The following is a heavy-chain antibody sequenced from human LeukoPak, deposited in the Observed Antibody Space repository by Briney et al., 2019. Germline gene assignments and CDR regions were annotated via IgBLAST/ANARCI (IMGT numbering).Heavy chain of an antibody. D-gene: IGHD2-2*02. Sequence: PGGSLRLSCAASGITFKNYAMTWVRQAPGKGLDWVSSIDGGGTNTYYADSVKGRFTISRDNSKNTLYLHMNSLRAEDTAVYYCARDRGLSRHCSSTSCYTLENDAFDIWGQGTMVTVSS. CDR3: ARDRGLSRHCSSTSCYTLENDAFDI. J-gene: IGHJ3*02. CDR2: IDGGGTNT. CDR1: GITFKNYA. V-gene: IGHV3-23*01.